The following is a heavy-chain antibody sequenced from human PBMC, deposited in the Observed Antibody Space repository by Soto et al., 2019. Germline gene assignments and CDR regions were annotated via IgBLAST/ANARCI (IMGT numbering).Heavy chain of an antibody. V-gene: IGHV3-30*18. CDR1: GFPFRSYG. D-gene: IGHD2-8*01. J-gene: IGHJ4*02. CDR3: AKDTLREILTNYFPVDY. Sequence: GGSLRLSCAASGFPFRSYGIHWVRQAPGKGLVWVAFISHDGGLQQYADSVKGRFSISRSNSNNMAYLQMSSLRHEDTAVYYCAKDTLREILTNYFPVDYWGQGTPVTVSS. CDR2: ISHDGGLQ.